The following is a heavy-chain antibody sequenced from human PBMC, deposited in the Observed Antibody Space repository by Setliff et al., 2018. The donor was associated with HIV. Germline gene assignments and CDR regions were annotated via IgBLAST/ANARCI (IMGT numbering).Heavy chain of an antibody. CDR3: ARVREGPTSRRAFDI. D-gene: IGHD1-1*01. Sequence: LRLSCVVSGFTLNHYAMHWVRQAPGKGLEWVSGIRFNGRNIAYAGSVKGRFTISRDDTKNSLYLQMNSLRVEDTAVYYCARVREGPTSRRAFDIWGQRTMVTVSS. CDR1: GFTLNHYA. V-gene: IGHV3-9*01. J-gene: IGHJ3*02. CDR2: IRFNGRNI.